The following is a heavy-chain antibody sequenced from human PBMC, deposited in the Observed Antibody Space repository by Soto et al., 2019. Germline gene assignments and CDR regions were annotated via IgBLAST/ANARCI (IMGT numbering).Heavy chain of an antibody. D-gene: IGHD1-26*01. CDR1: GFLFSNYA. J-gene: IGHJ4*02. CDR2: IGGSGGST. Sequence: GYLRLSCAGSGFLFSNYAMSWVRQAPGKGRAWVSAIGGSGGSTYYADSVKGRFTISRDNSKNTLYLQMNSLRAEDTALYYCAKVPVGATGRFDYWGQGTVVTVSS. CDR3: AKVPVGATGRFDY. V-gene: IGHV3-23*01.